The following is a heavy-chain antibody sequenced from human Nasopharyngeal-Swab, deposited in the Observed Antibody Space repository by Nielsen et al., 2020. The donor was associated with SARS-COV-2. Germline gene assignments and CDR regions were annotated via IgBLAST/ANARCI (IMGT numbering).Heavy chain of an antibody. J-gene: IGHJ6*02. CDR2: TYYRSKWYN. CDR3: TLTETGKKGGFYYYYGMDV. V-gene: IGHV6-1*01. Sequence: WIRQSPSRGLEWLGRTYYRSKWYNDYAVSVKSRITINPDTSKNQFSLQLNSVTPEDTAVYYGTLTETGKKGGFYYYYGMDVWGQGTTVTVSS. D-gene: IGHD3-16*01.